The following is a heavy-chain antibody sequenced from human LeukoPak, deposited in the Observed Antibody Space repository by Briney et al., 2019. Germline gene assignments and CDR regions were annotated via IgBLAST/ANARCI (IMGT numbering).Heavy chain of an antibody. CDR3: AIIAVASFDY. J-gene: IGHJ4*02. D-gene: IGHD6-19*01. CDR1: RFTFSIYA. V-gene: IGHV3-23*01. Sequence: GGSLRLSCVASRFTFSIYAMTWVRQAPGKGLEWVSGISGGSESTYYADSVKGRFTISRDNSKNTLYLQMNSLRAEDTAVYYCAIIAVASFDYWGQGTLVTVSS. CDR2: ISGGSEST.